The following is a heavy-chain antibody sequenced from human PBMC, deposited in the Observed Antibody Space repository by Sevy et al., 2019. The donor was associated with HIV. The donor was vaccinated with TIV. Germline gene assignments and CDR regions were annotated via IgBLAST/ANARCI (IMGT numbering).Heavy chain of an antibody. CDR1: GFTFSSYA. CDR2: ISYDGSNK. J-gene: IGHJ4*02. V-gene: IGHV3-30-3*01. Sequence: GGSLRLSCAASGFTFSSYAMHWVRQAPGKGLEWVAVISYDGSNKCYADSVKGRFTISRDNSKNTLYLQMNSLRAEDTAVYYCAGSSSWFDYFDYWGQGTLVTVSS. CDR3: AGSSSWFDYFDY. D-gene: IGHD6-13*01.